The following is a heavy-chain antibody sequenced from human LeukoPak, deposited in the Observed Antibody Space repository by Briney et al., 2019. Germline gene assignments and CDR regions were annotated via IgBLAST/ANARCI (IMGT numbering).Heavy chain of an antibody. CDR3: AKGDDFWSGPGLNWFDP. V-gene: IGHV3-23*01. D-gene: IGHD3-3*01. Sequence: GGSLRLSCAASGFTFGSYAMSWVRQAPGKGLEWVSAISGSGGSTYYADSVKGRFTISRDNSKNTLYLQMNSLRAEDTAVYYCAKGDDFWSGPGLNWFDPWGQGTLVTVSS. CDR1: GFTFGSYA. CDR2: ISGSGGST. J-gene: IGHJ5*02.